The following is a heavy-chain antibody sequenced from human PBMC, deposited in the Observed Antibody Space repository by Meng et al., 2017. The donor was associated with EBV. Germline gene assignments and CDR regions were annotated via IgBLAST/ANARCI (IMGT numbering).Heavy chain of an antibody. V-gene: IGHV1-69*01. CDR1: GGTFRSDA. Sequence: QVQLLQSGAVVKKPGSSVKVPCRTSGGTFRSDAVSWVRQAPGQGLEWMGGLIPMVGAPHYAQKFQGRVTIIADESTSTHSMELNSLRSEDTAMYYCASESGRGFTPDYWGQGTLVTVSS. J-gene: IGHJ4*02. CDR2: LIPMVGAP. CDR3: ASESGRGFTPDY. D-gene: IGHD3-10*01.